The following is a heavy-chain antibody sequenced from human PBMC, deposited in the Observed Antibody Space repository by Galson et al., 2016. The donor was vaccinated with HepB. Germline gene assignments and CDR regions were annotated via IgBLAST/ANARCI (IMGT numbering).Heavy chain of an antibody. CDR2: IWYDGSNK. D-gene: IGHD1-1*01. CDR1: GFTFSSYG. CDR3: AREGLEPETYFDY. V-gene: IGHV3-33*01. Sequence: SLRLSCAASGFTFSSYGMHWVRQAPGKGLEWVAVIWYDGSNKYYADSVKGRFTISRDNSKNTLFLQMNSLRAEDTAVYHCAREGLEPETYFDYWGQGTLVTVSS. J-gene: IGHJ4*02.